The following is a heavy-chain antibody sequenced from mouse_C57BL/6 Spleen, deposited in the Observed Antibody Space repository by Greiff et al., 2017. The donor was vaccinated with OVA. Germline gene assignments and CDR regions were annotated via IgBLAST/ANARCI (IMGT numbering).Heavy chain of an antibody. D-gene: IGHD6-5*01. CDR2: ISSGSSTI. J-gene: IGHJ4*01. V-gene: IGHV5-17*01. CDR3: ARSYWDAMDY. Sequence: EVKVVESGGGLVKPGGSLKLSCAASGFTFSDYGMHWVRQAPEKGLEWVAYISSGSSTIYYADTVKGRFTISRDNAKNTLFLQMTSLRSEDTAMYYCARSYWDAMDYWGQGTSVTVSS. CDR1: GFTFSDYG.